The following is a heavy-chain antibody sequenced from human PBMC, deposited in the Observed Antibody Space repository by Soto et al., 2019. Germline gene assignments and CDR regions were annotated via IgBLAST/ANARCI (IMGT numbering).Heavy chain of an antibody. CDR1: GYTFISYG. V-gene: IGHV1-18*01. D-gene: IGHD4-17*01. Sequence: RASVKVSCKASGYTFISYGISWVRQAPGQGLEWMGWICVYNGNTNYAQKLQGRVTMTTDTSTSTAYMELRSLRSDDTAVYYCAREEMTTVTTLDYWGQGTLVTVSS. CDR2: ICVYNGNT. CDR3: AREEMTTVTTLDY. J-gene: IGHJ4*02.